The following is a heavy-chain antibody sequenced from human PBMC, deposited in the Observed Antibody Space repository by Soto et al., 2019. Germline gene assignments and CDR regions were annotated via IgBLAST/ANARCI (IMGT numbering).Heavy chain of an antibody. Sequence: PGGFLRLSCAASGFTFSTYVMHWVRQAPGKGLEWVAIISHDGSDKYYADSVKGRFTISRDNSKNTLYLQMNGLTAEDTAVYYCAKGAVPRIAEYYFDYWGQGTLVTVSS. CDR3: AKGAVPRIAEYYFDY. V-gene: IGHV3-30*18. D-gene: IGHD6-13*01. CDR2: ISHDGSDK. J-gene: IGHJ4*02. CDR1: GFTFSTYV.